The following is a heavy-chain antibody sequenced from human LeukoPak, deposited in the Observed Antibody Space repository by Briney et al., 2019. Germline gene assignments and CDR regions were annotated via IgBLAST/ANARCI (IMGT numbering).Heavy chain of an antibody. D-gene: IGHD2-2*01. J-gene: IGHJ4*02. V-gene: IGHV1-46*01. CDR2: INPSGGST. CDR1: GYTFTSYY. Sequence: GASVKVSCKASGYTFTSYYMHWVRQAPGQGLEWMGIINPSGGSTSYAQKFQGRVTMTRDASTSTVYMELSSLRSEDTAVYYCARGNDPDIVVVPAAEMDYWGQGTLVTVSS. CDR3: ARGNDPDIVVVPAAEMDY.